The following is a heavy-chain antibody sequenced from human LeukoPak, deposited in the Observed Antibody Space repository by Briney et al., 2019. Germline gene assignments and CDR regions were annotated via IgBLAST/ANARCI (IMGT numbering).Heavy chain of an antibody. V-gene: IGHV4-39*01. CDR2: IYYSGST. CDR3: ASVLRFLEWSFDY. Sequence: KASETLSLTCTVSGGSISSSSYYWGWIRQPPGKGLEWIGSIYYSGSTYYNPSLKSRVTISVDTSKNQFSLKLSSVTAADTAVYYCASVLRFLEWSFDYWGQGTLVTVSS. CDR1: GGSISSSSYY. D-gene: IGHD3-3*01. J-gene: IGHJ4*02.